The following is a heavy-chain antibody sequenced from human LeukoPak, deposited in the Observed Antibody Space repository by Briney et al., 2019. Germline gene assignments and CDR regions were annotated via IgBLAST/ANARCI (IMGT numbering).Heavy chain of an antibody. CDR1: GGSISSSSYY. Sequence: TSETLSLTCTVSGGSISSSSYYCGWIRPPPGKGLEWSGSIYYSGSTYYNPSLTSRVTISVDTSKNQFSLKLSSVTAADTAVYYCARDGPAGFPKYWGQGTLVTVSS. V-gene: IGHV4-39*07. D-gene: IGHD2-15*01. CDR3: ARDGPAGFPKY. J-gene: IGHJ4*02. CDR2: IYYSGST.